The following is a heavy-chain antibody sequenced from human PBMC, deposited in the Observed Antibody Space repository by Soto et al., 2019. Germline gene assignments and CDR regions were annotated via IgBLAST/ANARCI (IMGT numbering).Heavy chain of an antibody. CDR2: VFYTGFT. V-gene: IGHV4-39*01. CDR1: GGSISGSYYY. D-gene: IGHD1-20*01. J-gene: IGHJ4*02. CDR3: ASSQKGYNWNYFDH. Sequence: SETLSLTCAASGGSISGSYYYWGWLRQSPGRGPEWIGSVFYTGFTSYNPSLEGRVSVSVDTSKNQFSLKVSAVTAADTAVYYCASSQKGYNWNYFDHWGQGALVTVSS.